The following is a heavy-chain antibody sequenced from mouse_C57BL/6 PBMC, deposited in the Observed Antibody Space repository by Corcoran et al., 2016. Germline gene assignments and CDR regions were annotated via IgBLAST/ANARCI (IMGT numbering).Heavy chain of an antibody. CDR2: INTYSGVP. J-gene: IGHJ2*01. CDR1: GYTFTTYG. Sequence: QIQLVQSGPELKKPGETVKISCKASGYTFTTYGMSWVKQAPGKGLKWMGWINTYSGVPTYADDFKGRFAFSLETSASTAYLQINNLKNEDTATYFCARAGLGPDYFDYWGQGTTLTVSS. D-gene: IGHD4-1*01. V-gene: IGHV9-3*01. CDR3: ARAGLGPDYFDY.